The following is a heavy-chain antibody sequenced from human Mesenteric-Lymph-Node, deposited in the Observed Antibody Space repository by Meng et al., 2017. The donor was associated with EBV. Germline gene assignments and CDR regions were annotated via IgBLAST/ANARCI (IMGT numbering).Heavy chain of an antibody. D-gene: IGHD3-3*01. CDR2: INHSGST. CDR1: GGSFSGYY. J-gene: IGHJ4*02. V-gene: IGHV4-34*01. Sequence: QVQLQGWGAGLLKASETLSLTCAGFGGSFSGYYWSWIRQPPGKGLEWIGEINHSGSTNYNPSLKSRVTISVDTFKNQFSLKLSSVTAADTAVYYCARGRIFGVVIDWGQGTLVTVSS. CDR3: ARGRIFGVVID.